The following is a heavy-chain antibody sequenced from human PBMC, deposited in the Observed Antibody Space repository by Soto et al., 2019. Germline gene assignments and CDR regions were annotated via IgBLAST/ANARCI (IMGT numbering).Heavy chain of an antibody. CDR3: ARVRGFIGYESADY. CDR1: GFTFNTYT. CDR2: ISSTGYYI. D-gene: IGHD5-12*01. V-gene: IGHV3-21*01. Sequence: EVQLVESGGGLVKPGGSLRLSCAASGFTFNTYTMNWVRQAPGKGLEWVSSISSTGYYIYYADSVKGRFTISRDNAKNSLYLQMNSLRAEESAIYYCARVRGFIGYESADYWGQGTLVTVSS. J-gene: IGHJ4*02.